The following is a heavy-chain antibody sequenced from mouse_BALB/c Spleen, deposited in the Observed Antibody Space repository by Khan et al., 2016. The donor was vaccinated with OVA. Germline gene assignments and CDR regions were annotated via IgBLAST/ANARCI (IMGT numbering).Heavy chain of an antibody. CDR1: GYTFTTYT. V-gene: IGHV1-4*01. D-gene: IGHD2-14*01. CDR3: VREGAYYRSDGWFAY. CDR2: IIPSNDYT. J-gene: IGHJ3*01. Sequence: VQLQESGAELARPGASVKMSCKASGYTFTTYTIHWVKQRPGQGLEWIGYIIPSNDYTNYNQKFKDRATFTADKYSSTAYMQLSSLTSEDSAVYYCVREGAYYRSDGWFAYWGQGTLVTVSA.